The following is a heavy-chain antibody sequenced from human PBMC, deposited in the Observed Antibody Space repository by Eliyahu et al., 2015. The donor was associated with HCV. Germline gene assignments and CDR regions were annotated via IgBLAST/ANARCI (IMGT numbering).Heavy chain of an antibody. CDR2: INPYNENT. Sequence: QVRLVQSGSEVTKPGASVRVSCKASGYNFPPYGITWVRQAPGQGLEWMGWINPYNENTQLSQNFQDRVTLTTDTSTSTAYMDMRGLTDDDTGIYFCARVRVVEGSSALDFWGPGTTVIVSS. CDR1: GYNFPPYG. CDR3: ARVRVVEGSSALDF. D-gene: IGHD2-21*01. J-gene: IGHJ3*01. V-gene: IGHV1-18*01.